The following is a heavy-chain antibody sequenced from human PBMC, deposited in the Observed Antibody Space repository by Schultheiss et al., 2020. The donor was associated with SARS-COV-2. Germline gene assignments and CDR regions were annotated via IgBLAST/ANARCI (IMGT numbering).Heavy chain of an antibody. CDR1: GFSFSDYY. J-gene: IGHJ4*02. CDR2: ISGSGGST. D-gene: IGHD3-10*01. CDR3: ANQYLPDY. Sequence: GGSLRLSCAASGFSFSDYYMSWIRQAPGKGLEWVSAISGSGGSTYYADSVKGRFTISRDNSKNTLYLQMNSLRAEDTAVYYCANQYLPDYWGQGTLVTVSS. V-gene: IGHV3-23*01.